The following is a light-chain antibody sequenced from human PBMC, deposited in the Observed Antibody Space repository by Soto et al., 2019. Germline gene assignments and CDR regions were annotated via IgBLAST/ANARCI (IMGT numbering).Light chain of an antibody. V-gene: IGKV3-20*01. J-gene: IGKJ2*01. Sequence: EIVLTQSPGTLSLSPGESTTLSYRASRGISSSYLAWYQQKPGQAPRLLIYAASTRATGIPDRFRGSGSATDFTLTISRLEPEDSAVYYCQQYGASPPYTFGQGTKLEIK. CDR2: AAS. CDR3: QQYGASPPYT. CDR1: RGISSSY.